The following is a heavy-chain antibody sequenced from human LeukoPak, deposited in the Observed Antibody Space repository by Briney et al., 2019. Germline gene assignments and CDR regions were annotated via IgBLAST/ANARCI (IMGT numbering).Heavy chain of an antibody. D-gene: IGHD3-10*01. CDR2: FDPEDDET. CDR3: ARAAMFRRRQGVLYWFDP. V-gene: IGHV1-24*01. CDR1: GYTLTELS. J-gene: IGHJ5*02. Sequence: ASVKVSCKVSGYTLTELSMHWVRQAPGKGLEWMGGFDPEDDETIYAQKFQGRVTMTEDTSTDTAYMELSSLRSEDTAVYYCARAAMFRRRQGVLYWFDPWGQGTLVTVSS.